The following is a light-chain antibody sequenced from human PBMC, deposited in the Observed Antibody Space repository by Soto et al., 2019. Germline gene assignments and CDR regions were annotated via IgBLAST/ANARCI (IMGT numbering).Light chain of an antibody. V-gene: IGKV1-39*01. CDR2: AAS. J-gene: IGKJ3*01. CDR3: HQSYRTPHSP. CDR1: QSISSY. Sequence: DIQMTQSPSSLSASVGDRVTITCRASQSISSYLNWYQQKPGKAPKLLIYAASSLQSGVPSRFSGSGSGTDFTLTISSLQPEDFATYYCHQSYRTPHSPFCPGPNVDIK.